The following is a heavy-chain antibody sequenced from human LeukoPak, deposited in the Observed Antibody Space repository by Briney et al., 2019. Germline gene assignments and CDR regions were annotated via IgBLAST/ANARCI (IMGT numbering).Heavy chain of an antibody. CDR2: IYYSGNT. D-gene: IGHD6-6*01. CDR3: ARHCSSYPIDY. CDR1: GDSISSSSYY. V-gene: IGHV4-39*01. Sequence: PSETLSLTCTVSGDSISSSSYYWGWIRQPPGKGLEWIGSIYYSGNTYYNPSLKSRVTISVDTSKNQFSLKLSSVTAADTAVYYCARHCSSYPIDYWGQGALVTVSS. J-gene: IGHJ4*02.